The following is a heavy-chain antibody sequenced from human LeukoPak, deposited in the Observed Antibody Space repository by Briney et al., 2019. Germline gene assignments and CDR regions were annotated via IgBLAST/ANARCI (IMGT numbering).Heavy chain of an antibody. CDR3: ARDGRRCSGGSCYSTGVDY. J-gene: IGHJ4*02. CDR2: IYTSGST. Sequence: SETLSLTRTVSGGSISSYYWSWTRQPAGKGLEWIGRIYTSGSTNYNPSLKSRVTMSVDTSKNQFSLKLSSVTAADTAVYYCARDGRRCSGGSCYSTGVDYWGQGTLVTVSS. D-gene: IGHD2-15*01. CDR1: GGSISSYY. V-gene: IGHV4-4*07.